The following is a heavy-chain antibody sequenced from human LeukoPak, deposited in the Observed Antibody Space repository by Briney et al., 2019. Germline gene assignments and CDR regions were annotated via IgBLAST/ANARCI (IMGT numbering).Heavy chain of an antibody. CDR2: INQDGSEK. J-gene: IGHJ4*02. Sequence: GGSLRLSCAASGFTLITYWMTWVRQAPGKGLEWVANINQDGSEKYYVGSVKGRFTISRDNARNSLYLQMNSLRAEDTAVYYCARVTYGSGTYGAFDYWGQGTLVTVS. CDR1: GFTLITYW. D-gene: IGHD3-10*01. CDR3: ARVTYGSGTYGAFDY. V-gene: IGHV3-7*03.